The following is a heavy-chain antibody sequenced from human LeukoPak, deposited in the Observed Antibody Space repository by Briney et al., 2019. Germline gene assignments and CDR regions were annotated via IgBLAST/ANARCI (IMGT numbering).Heavy chain of an antibody. J-gene: IGHJ6*02. D-gene: IGHD6-13*01. CDR1: RFTFSSYG. CDR3: AKDRALGSNWYGRYYYGMDV. V-gene: IGHV3-30*18. CDR2: ISYDGSNK. Sequence: GGSLRLSCEASRFTFSSYGMHWVRQAPGKGLEWMAVISYDGSNKYYADSMKGRFTISRDNSKNTLYLQMDSLRAEDTAVYYCAKDRALGSNWYGRYYYGMDVWGQGTTVIVSS.